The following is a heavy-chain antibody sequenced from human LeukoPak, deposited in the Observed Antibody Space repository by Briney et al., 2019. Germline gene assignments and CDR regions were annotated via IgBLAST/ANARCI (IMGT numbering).Heavy chain of an antibody. J-gene: IGHJ4*02. CDR2: IYYSGST. Sequence: SDTLSLTCAVSGYSITSSSWWGWIRQPPGKGLEWIGYIYYSGSTYYNLSLKSRVTISVDTSKNQFSLKLSSVTAADTAVYYCAREYCTNGVCYTRFFDYWGQGTLVTVSS. CDR3: AREYCTNGVCYTRFFDY. D-gene: IGHD2-8*01. V-gene: IGHV4-28*03. CDR1: GYSITSSSW.